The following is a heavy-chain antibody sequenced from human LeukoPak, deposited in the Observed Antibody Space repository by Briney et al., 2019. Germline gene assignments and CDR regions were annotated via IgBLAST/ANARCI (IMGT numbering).Heavy chain of an antibody. D-gene: IGHD6-19*01. Sequence: GGSLILSCAASGFTFSNYGMHWVRQAPGKGLEWVAVISYDGKTQYYADSVKGRFTFSRDNSRNTLYLQMNSLRAEDTAIFYCAKEGSSGFIDFWGRGTLVTVSS. J-gene: IGHJ4*02. CDR1: GFTFSNYG. CDR3: AKEGSSGFIDF. V-gene: IGHV3-30*18. CDR2: ISYDGKTQ.